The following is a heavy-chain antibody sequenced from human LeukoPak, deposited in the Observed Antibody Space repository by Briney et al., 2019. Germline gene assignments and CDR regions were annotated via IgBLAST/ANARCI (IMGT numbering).Heavy chain of an antibody. V-gene: IGHV4-31*03. CDR3: ARGLSGYYDSSGYYHLDY. CDR2: TYYSGST. Sequence: PSETLSLTCTVSGGSISSGGYYWSWIRQHPGKGLEWIGYTYYSGSTYYNPSLKSRVTISVDTSKNQFSLKLSSVTAADTAVYYCARGLSGYYDSSGYYHLDYWGQGTLVTVSS. D-gene: IGHD3-22*01. CDR1: GGSISSGGYY. J-gene: IGHJ4*02.